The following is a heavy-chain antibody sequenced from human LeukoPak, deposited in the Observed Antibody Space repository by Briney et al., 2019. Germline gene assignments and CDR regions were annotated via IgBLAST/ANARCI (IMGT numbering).Heavy chain of an antibody. CDR1: GYTFTDYY. CDR3: ARDPGYCSSTSCPSPLYGMDV. J-gene: IGHJ6*02. CDR2: INPNSGGT. Sequence: ASVKVSFKASGYTFTDYYMHWVRQAPGQGREWMGWINPNSGGTNYAQKFQGRVTMTRDTSISTAYMELSRLRSDDTAVYYCARDPGYCSSTSCPSPLYGMDVWGQGTTVTVAS. D-gene: IGHD2-2*01. V-gene: IGHV1-2*02.